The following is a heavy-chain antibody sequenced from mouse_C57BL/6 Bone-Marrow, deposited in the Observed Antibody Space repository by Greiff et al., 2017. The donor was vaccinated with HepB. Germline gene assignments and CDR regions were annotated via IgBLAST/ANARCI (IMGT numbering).Heavy chain of an antibody. CDR2: IRSKSNNYAT. J-gene: IGHJ1*03. D-gene: IGHD1-1*01. CDR1: GFSFNTYA. CDR3: VRPYGSSSWYFDV. V-gene: IGHV10-1*01. Sequence: EVMLVESGGGLVQPKGSLKLSCAASGFSFNTYAMNWVRQAPGKGLEWVARIRSKSNNYATYYADSVKDRFTISRDDSESMLYLQMNNLKTEDTAMYYCVRPYGSSSWYFDVWGTGTTVTVSS.